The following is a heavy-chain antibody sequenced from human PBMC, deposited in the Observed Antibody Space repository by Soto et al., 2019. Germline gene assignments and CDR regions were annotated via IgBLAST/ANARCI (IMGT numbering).Heavy chain of an antibody. CDR3: ARLGVGSGSYRPVEVLNYYYYGMDV. Sequence: PGGSLRLSCAASGFTFSSYGMHWVRQAPGKGLEWVANIKQDGSEKCYVDSVKGRFTISRDNAKNSLYLQMNSLRAEDTAVYYCARLGVGSGSYRPVEVLNYYYYGMDVWGQGTTVTVSS. CDR2: IKQDGSEK. D-gene: IGHD3-10*01. J-gene: IGHJ6*02. CDR1: GFTFSSYG. V-gene: IGHV3-7*01.